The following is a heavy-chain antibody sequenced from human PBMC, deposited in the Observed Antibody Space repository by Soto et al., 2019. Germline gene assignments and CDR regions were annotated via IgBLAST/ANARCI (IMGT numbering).Heavy chain of an antibody. CDR2: ISWDGGST. CDR1: GFTFDDYT. V-gene: IGHV3-43*01. J-gene: IGHJ6*02. Sequence: GGSLRLSCAASGFTFDDYTMHWVRQAPGKGLEWVSLISWDGGSTYYADSVKGRFTISRDNSKNSLYLQMNSLRTEDTALYYCAKDDRIAVAGYYYGMDVWGQGTTVTVSS. CDR3: AKDDRIAVAGYYYGMDV. D-gene: IGHD6-19*01.